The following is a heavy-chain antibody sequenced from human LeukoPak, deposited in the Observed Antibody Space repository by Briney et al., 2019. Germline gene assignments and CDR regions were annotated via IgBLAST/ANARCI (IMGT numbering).Heavy chain of an antibody. V-gene: IGHV5-51*01. D-gene: IGHD2-21*02. CDR3: ARRTYCGGDCYLDH. CDR2: IYPGDSDT. J-gene: IGHJ4*02. Sequence: GESLKISCKGSGSTFANYWIGWVRQLPGKGLEWMGIIYPGDSDTRYSPSFQGQVTISADKSISTAYLQWSSLKASDTAMYYCARRTYCGGDCYLDHWGQGTLVTVSS. CDR1: GSTFANYW.